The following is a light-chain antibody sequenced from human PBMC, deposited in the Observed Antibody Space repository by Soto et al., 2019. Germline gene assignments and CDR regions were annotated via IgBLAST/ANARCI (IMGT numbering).Light chain of an antibody. CDR2: DVS. Sequence: QSALTQPASVSGSPGQSISLSCTGTSSDVGAYNYVSWYQQHPGKAPKLMIYDVSDRPSGVSDRFSGSKSGSTASLTISALQAEDEADYYCSSYAGSSTFVFGTGTKLTVL. CDR1: SSDVGAYNY. J-gene: IGLJ1*01. CDR3: SSYAGSSTFV. V-gene: IGLV2-23*02.